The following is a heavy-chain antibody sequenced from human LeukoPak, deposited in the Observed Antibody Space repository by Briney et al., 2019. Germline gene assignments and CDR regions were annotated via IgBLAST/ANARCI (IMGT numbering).Heavy chain of an antibody. CDR1: GFTFNLYW. V-gene: IGHV3-74*01. D-gene: IGHD3-10*01. Sequence: GGSLRLSCAASGFTFNLYWIHWVRQAPGKGLEWLSRISDDGTTTNYADSVKGRFTISRDNAKNTLYLQMNRLRVDDTAVYYCARDSRYYYGSGSYQPYWFDPWGQGTLVTVSS. CDR3: ARDSRYYYGSGSYQPYWFDP. CDR2: ISDDGTTT. J-gene: IGHJ5*02.